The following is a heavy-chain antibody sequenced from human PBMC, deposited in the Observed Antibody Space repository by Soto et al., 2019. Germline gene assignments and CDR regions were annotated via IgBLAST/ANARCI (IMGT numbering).Heavy chain of an antibody. Sequence: GTLRLSCASSRLSLSSYGMPWVRQAPGKGLEWGALIWYDGSNKYYSESVKGRFTISRDNSKNTLYLQMNSLRAEDTAVYYCARATVGSGWYSNYYYGMDFWGQGTTVIVSS. CDR3: ARATVGSGWYSNYYYGMDF. CDR1: RLSLSSYG. V-gene: IGHV3-33*01. D-gene: IGHD6-19*01. J-gene: IGHJ6*02. CDR2: IWYDGSNK.